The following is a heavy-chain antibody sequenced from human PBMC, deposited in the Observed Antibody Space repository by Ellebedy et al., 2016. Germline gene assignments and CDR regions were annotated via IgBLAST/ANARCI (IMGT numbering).Heavy chain of an antibody. CDR3: ARGDRNWFDP. J-gene: IGHJ5*02. CDR1: GYSFTSYW. Sequence: GESLKISXTASGYSFTSYWIAWVRQSPGKGLEWMGTIYPGESDTRYRPAFQGQVTISADKSITTAYLQWNSLKASDTAMYYCARGDRNWFDPWGQGTLVTVSS. D-gene: IGHD3-16*01. CDR2: IYPGESDT. V-gene: IGHV5-51*01.